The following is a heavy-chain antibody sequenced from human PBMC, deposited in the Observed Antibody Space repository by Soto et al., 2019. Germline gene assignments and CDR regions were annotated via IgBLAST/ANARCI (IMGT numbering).Heavy chain of an antibody. CDR2: ISTYNGNT. CDR3: ARDSGLFDY. CDR1: GYTLPNFD. V-gene: IGHV1-18*01. Sequence: ASGGVGCKCSGYTLPNFDSSWVRHAPGQGLEWMGWISTYNGNTTYTQNLQGRVTMSTDTSTRTAYMELRSLKSDDTAVYYCARDSGLFDYWGPGTLVTVSS. J-gene: IGHJ4*02.